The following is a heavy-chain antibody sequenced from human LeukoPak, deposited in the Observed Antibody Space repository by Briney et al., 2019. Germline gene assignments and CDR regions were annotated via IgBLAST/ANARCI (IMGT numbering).Heavy chain of an antibody. V-gene: IGHV3-30*03. CDR2: ISSDGSDK. J-gene: IGHJ5*01. D-gene: IGHD4-17*01. CDR3: ARQKITVTVSLDS. Sequence: PGGSLRLSSAASGFTFSSYGMHWVRQAPGKGLEWVAIISSDGSDKYYADSVKGRFSISRDNAQKTLYLQMNSLRPEDTAVYFCARQKITVTVSLDSWGQGTLVTVSS. CDR1: GFTFSSYG.